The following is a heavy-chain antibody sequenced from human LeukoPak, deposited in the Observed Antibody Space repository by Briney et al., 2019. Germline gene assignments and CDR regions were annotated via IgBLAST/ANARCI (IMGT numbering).Heavy chain of an antibody. CDR2: ISYDGSNK. CDR1: GFTFSSYG. Sequence: TGGSLRLSCAASGFTFSSYGMHGVRQAPGKGLEWVAVISYDGSNKYSADPVKGRFTIYRDNSQDPLYLQMDGLRAEGTAVYYFAKGSGIAVAGPGFDYWGEGTLVTVSS. CDR3: AKGSGIAVAGPGFDY. V-gene: IGHV3-30*18. J-gene: IGHJ4*02. D-gene: IGHD6-19*01.